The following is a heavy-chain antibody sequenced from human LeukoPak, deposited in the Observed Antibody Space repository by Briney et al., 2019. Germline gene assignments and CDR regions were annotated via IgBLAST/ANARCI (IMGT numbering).Heavy chain of an antibody. Sequence: PSETLSLTCTVSGGSISSYYWSWIRQPPGKGLEWIGCIYYSGSTNYNPSLKSRVTISVDTSKNQFSLKLSSVTAADTAVYYCARATIAAARMDVWGKGTTVTVSS. CDR2: IYYSGST. CDR1: GGSISSYY. CDR3: ARATIAAARMDV. J-gene: IGHJ6*04. V-gene: IGHV4-59*01. D-gene: IGHD6-13*01.